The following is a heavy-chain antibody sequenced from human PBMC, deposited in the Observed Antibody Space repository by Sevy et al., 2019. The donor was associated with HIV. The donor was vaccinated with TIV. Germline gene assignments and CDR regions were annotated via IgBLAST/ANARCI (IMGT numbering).Heavy chain of an antibody. J-gene: IGHJ6*02. CDR3: ARARSSIRTGMDV. V-gene: IGHV3-74*01. Sequence: GGSLRLSCAASGFTFSRHWMHWVRQVPGKGLVWVSRLNEDGSSTNYADSVKGRFTISRDNVKNMLYLQMNSLRAEDTAVYYCARARSSIRTGMDVWGQGTTVTVSS. D-gene: IGHD6-13*01. CDR2: LNEDGSST. CDR1: GFTFSRHW.